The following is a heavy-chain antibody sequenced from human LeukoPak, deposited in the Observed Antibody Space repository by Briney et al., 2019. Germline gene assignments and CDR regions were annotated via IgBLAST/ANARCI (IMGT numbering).Heavy chain of an antibody. J-gene: IGHJ4*02. D-gene: IGHD3-3*01. CDR3: ARWRGAQSEFVV. CDR2: IKEGGRGT. CDR1: GFTFSSYG. Sequence: GGSLRLSCAASGFTFSSYGMHWVRQAPGKGLEWVAHIKEGGRGTFYVDSVKGRFTGSRDDARNTVYLQMNSLRAEDTAVYYCARWRGAQSEFVVWGQGTLVTVSS. V-gene: IGHV3-7*01.